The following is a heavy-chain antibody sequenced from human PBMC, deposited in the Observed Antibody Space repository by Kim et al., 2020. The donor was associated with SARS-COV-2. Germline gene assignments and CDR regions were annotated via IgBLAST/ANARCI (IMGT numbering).Heavy chain of an antibody. J-gene: IGHJ4*02. CDR3: ASNVYYGSGSCDH. V-gene: IGHV1-18*01. CDR1: GYTFTSYG. D-gene: IGHD3-10*01. Sequence: ASVKVSCKASGYTFTSYGISWVRQAPGQGLEGMGWISAYNGNTNYAQKLQGRVTMTTDTSTCTAYMELRSLRSDDTAVYYCASNVYYGSGSCDHWGQGTLVTVSS. CDR2: ISAYNGNT.